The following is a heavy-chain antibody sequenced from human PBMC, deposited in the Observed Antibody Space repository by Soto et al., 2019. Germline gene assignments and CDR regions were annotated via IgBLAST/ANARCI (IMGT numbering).Heavy chain of an antibody. V-gene: IGHV6-1*01. CDR1: GDSVSSNSAA. CDR2: TYYRSKWYN. D-gene: IGHD6-13*01. CDR3: ARDRGSSHPYYYYGMDV. Sequence: SQTLSLTCAISGDSVSSNSAAWNWIRQSPSRGLEWLGRTYYRSKWYNDYAVSVKSRITINPGTSKNQFSLQLNSVTPEDTAVYYCARDRGSSHPYYYYGMDVWGQGTTVTVSS. J-gene: IGHJ6*02.